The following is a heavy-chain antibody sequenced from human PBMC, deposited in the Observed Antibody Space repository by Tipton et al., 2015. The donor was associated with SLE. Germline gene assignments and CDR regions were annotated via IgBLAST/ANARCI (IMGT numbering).Heavy chain of an antibody. Sequence: TLSLTCTVSGGSISSYYWSWIRQPPGKGLEWIGYIYYSGSTNYNPSLKSRVTISVDTSKNQFSLKLTSVTAADTAVYYRARQDSGNYYPFDYWGQGTLVTVSS. CDR1: GGSISSYY. D-gene: IGHD1-26*01. V-gene: IGHV4-59*08. J-gene: IGHJ4*02. CDR2: IYYSGST. CDR3: ARQDSGNYYPFDY.